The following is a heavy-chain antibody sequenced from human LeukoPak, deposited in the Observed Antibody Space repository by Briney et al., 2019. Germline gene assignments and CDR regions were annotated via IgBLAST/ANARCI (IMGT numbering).Heavy chain of an antibody. D-gene: IGHD3-10*01. CDR2: IYYSGST. CDR3: ARAHYYGYYMDV. CDR1: GGSISSYY. J-gene: IGHJ6*03. V-gene: IGHV4-59*01. Sequence: SETLSLTCAVSGGSISSYYWSWIRQPPGKGLEWIGYIYYSGSTNYNPSLKSRVTISVDTSKNQFSLKLSSVTAADTAVYYCARAHYYGYYMDVWGKGTTVTVSS.